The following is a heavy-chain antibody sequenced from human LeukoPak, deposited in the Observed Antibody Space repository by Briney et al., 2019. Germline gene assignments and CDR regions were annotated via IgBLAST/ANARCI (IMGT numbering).Heavy chain of an antibody. CDR2: IYHSGST. J-gene: IGHJ4*02. Sequence: SETLSLTCAVSGYSISSGYYWGWSRQPPGKGLEWIGSIYHSGSTYYNPSLKRRVTISVDTSKNQFSLKLSSVTAADTAVYYCAREGGYSGYLAKGELDYWGQGTLVTVSS. CDR3: AREGGYSGYLAKGELDY. D-gene: IGHD5-12*01. V-gene: IGHV4-38-2*01. CDR1: GYSISSGYY.